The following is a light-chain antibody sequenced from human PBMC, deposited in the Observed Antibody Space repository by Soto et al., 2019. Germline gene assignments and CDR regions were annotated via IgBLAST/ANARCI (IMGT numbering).Light chain of an antibody. V-gene: IGKV3-20*01. CDR3: QQYGTSPYT. J-gene: IGKJ2*01. CDR2: GAS. Sequence: EIVLTQSPGTLSLSPGERATLSCRASQSVSSTYLAWYQHKRGQVPRLLIYGASTRATGIPDRFSGSGSGTDFTLTINRLEPEDFAVYYCQQYGTSPYTFGRGTKLEIK. CDR1: QSVSSTY.